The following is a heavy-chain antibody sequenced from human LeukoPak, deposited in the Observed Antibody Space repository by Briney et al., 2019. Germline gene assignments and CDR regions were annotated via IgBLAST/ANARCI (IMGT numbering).Heavy chain of an antibody. J-gene: IGHJ6*02. CDR1: GGSFSGYY. D-gene: IGHD3-9*01. V-gene: IGHV4-34*01. CDR2: INHSGST. CDR3: ARDLCLTGRPCGMDV. Sequence: SETLSLTCAVYGGSFSGYYWSWIRQPPGKGLEWIGEINHSGSTNYNPSLKSRVTISVDTSMNQFSLKLSSVTAADTAVYYCARDLCLTGRPCGMDVWGQGTTVTVSS.